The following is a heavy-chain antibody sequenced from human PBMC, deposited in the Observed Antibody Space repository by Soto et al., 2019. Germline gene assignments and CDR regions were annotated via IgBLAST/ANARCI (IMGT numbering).Heavy chain of an antibody. CDR2: IHHTGIT. CDR3: AAQIIAHSTVAEY. V-gene: IGHV4-31*03. J-gene: IGHJ4*02. Sequence: LMCSVRAGSVRGRHDDWDGVRQFPEKGLEWLGYIHHTGITYQNTSLKGRLTMSLDTSENHFSLKLTSVTSAETAVYLAAAQIIAHSTVAEYWGQRTPVPVTS. CDR1: AGSVRGRHDD. D-gene: IGHD4-17*01.